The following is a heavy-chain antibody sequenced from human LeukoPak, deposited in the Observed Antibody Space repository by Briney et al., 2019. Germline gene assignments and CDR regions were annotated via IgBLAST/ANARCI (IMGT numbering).Heavy chain of an antibody. J-gene: IGHJ4*02. CDR2: INPNSGGA. D-gene: IGHD3-22*01. Sequence: ASVKVSCKASGYNFTDYYMHWVRQAPGQGLEWMGWINPNSGGANYEQKFQGRVTMTRDTSISTAYMELSRLRSDNTAMYYCARDYYDISGSDKGDYWGQGTLVTVSS. CDR1: GYNFTDYY. V-gene: IGHV1-2*02. CDR3: ARDYYDISGSDKGDY.